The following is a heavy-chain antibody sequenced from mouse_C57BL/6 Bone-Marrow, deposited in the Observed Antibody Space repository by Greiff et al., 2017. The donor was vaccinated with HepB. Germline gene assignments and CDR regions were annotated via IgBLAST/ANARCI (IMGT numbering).Heavy chain of an antibody. Sequence: VQLQQSGAELARPGASVKLSCKASGYTFTSYGISWVKQRTGQGLEWIGEIYPRSGNTYYNEKFKGKATLTADKSSSTAYMELRSLTSEDSAVYFCARPYYYGSSHAWFAYWGQGTLVTVSA. J-gene: IGHJ3*01. D-gene: IGHD1-1*01. CDR3: ARPYYYGSSHAWFAY. V-gene: IGHV1-81*01. CDR1: GYTFTSYG. CDR2: IYPRSGNT.